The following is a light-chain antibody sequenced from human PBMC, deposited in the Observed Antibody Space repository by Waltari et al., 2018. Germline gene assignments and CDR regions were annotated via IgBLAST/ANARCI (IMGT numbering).Light chain of an antibody. Sequence: SYELTQPPSVSVSQGQTASITCPGGNLGAKYACWYQQKPGQSPVLVIYQDSKRPSGIPERFSGSNSGNTATLTISGTQAMDEADYYCQAWDSSTGVFGTGTKVTVL. V-gene: IGLV3-1*01. CDR3: QAWDSSTGV. CDR1: NLGAKY. CDR2: QDS. J-gene: IGLJ1*01.